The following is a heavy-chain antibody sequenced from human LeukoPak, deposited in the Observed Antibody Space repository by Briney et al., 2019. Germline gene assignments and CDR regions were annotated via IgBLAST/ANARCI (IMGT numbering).Heavy chain of an antibody. CDR3: ARESDY. CDR2: IYYSGST. Sequence: SETLSLTCTVSGGSISSHYWSWIRQPPGKGLEWIGYIYYSGSTNYNPSLKSRVTISVDTSKNQFSLKLSSVTAADTAVYYYARESDYWGQGTLVTVSS. J-gene: IGHJ4*02. V-gene: IGHV4-59*11. CDR1: GGSISSHY.